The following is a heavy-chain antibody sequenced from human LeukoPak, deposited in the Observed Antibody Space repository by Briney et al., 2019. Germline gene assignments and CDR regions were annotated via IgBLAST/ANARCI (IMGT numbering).Heavy chain of an antibody. CDR1: GLTFSSYA. J-gene: IGHJ4*02. Sequence: GGSLRLSCAASGLTFSSYAMHWVRQAPGKGLEWVAVISYDGSKKYYADSVKGRFTISRDNSKNTVCLEMNSLRVEDTAVFYCARGRSTIVNSNFDYWGQGTLVTVSS. CDR2: ISYDGSKK. V-gene: IGHV3-30-3*01. D-gene: IGHD2/OR15-2a*01. CDR3: ARGRSTIVNSNFDY.